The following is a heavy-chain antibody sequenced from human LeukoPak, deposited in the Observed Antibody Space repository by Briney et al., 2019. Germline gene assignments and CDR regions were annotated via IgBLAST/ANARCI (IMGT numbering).Heavy chain of an antibody. CDR3: ARGRGYGAPNNWFDP. CDR1: GYTFTSYD. Sequence: VASVRASCKASGYTFTSYDINWVRQATGQGLEWMGWMNPNSGNTGYAQKFQGRVTMTRNTSISTAYMELSSLRSEDTAVYYCARGRGYGAPNNWFDPWGQGTLVTVSS. D-gene: IGHD4-17*01. V-gene: IGHV1-8*01. J-gene: IGHJ5*02. CDR2: MNPNSGNT.